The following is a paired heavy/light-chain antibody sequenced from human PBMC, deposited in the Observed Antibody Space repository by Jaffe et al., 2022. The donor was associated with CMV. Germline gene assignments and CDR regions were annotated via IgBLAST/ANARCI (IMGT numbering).Heavy chain of an antibody. CDR1: GFSLTTTDVA. Sequence: QITLKESGPALVKPTQTLTLTCTFSGFSLTTTDVAVGWIRQPPGRALEWLALIYGAGEKHSSPSLKTRLTITKDTSKNQVVLTVTSMDPVDTATYYCAHRRAGYFDYWGQGTLVTVSS. CDR2: IYGAGEK. J-gene: IGHJ4*02. CDR3: AHRRAGYFDY. V-gene: IGHV2-5*02.
Light chain of an antibody. Sequence: DIQMTQSPSSVSASVGDRVSITCRASQGISSWLAWYQQKPGKAPELLIYAASILESGVPSRFSGRGSGTDFTLTISSLQPEDFATYYCQQANSYPYTFGQGTKLEIK. V-gene: IGKV1-12*02. CDR2: AAS. CDR1: QGISSW. CDR3: QQANSYPYT. J-gene: IGKJ2*01.